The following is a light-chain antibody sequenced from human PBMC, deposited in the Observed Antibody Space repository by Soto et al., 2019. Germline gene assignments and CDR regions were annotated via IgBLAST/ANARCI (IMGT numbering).Light chain of an antibody. Sequence: DIVMTQSPLSLPVTPGEPASISCRSSQSLLHSNGYNYLDWYLQKPGQSPQLLIYLGSNRASEVPDRFSGSGSGTDFTLKISRVEAEDVGVYYCMKALQTPFTFGPGTKVDIK. CDR2: LGS. J-gene: IGKJ3*01. V-gene: IGKV2-28*01. CDR1: QSLLHSNGYNY. CDR3: MKALQTPFT.